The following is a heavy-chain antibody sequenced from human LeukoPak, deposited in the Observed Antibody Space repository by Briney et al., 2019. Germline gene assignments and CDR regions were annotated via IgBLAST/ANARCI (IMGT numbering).Heavy chain of an antibody. D-gene: IGHD2-2*01. J-gene: IGHJ5*02. CDR1: GGSISSYY. V-gene: IGHV4-59*01. CDR3: ARGLPAATFDP. Sequence: SETLSLTCTVSGGSISSYYWSWIRQPPGKGLEWIGYIYYSGSTNYNPSLKSRVTISVDTSKNQFSLKLSSVTAADTAVYYCARGLPAATFDPWGQGTLVTVSS. CDR2: IYYSGST.